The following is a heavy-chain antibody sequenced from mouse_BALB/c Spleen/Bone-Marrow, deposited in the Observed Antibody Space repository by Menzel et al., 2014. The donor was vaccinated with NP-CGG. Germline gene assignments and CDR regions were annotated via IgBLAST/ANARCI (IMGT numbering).Heavy chain of an antibody. CDR1: GYSFTTYW. J-gene: IGHJ3*01. CDR3: ARYDGPAWFAY. V-gene: IGHV1S81*02. D-gene: IGHD2-3*01. Sequence: QVQLKESGAELVKPGASVRLSCKASGYSFTTYWIHWVKQRPGQGLEWIGEINPSNGRTNYNGKFKSKATLTVDKSSSTAYMQLSSLTSEDSAVYYCARYDGPAWFAYWGQGTLVTVSA. CDR2: INPSNGRT.